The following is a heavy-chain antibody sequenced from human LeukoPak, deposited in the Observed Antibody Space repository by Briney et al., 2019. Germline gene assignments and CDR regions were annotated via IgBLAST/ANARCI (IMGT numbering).Heavy chain of an antibody. D-gene: IGHD4-23*01. Sequence: GGSLRLSCAASGFSFSGYAMSWVRQAPGKGLEWVSAITYSGVTTYYADSVKGRFTISRDNSKNMLYLQMNSLRAEDTAVYYCAKDRGTVTPWYFDLWGRGTLVTVSS. CDR3: AKDRGTVTPWYFDL. V-gene: IGHV3-23*01. J-gene: IGHJ2*01. CDR1: GFSFSGYA. CDR2: ITYSGVTT.